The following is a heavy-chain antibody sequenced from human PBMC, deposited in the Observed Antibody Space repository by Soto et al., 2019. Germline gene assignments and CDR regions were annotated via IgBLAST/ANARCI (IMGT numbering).Heavy chain of an antibody. J-gene: IGHJ4*02. CDR3: ARLAYSYYYDSSGYLNFFEY. Sequence: PGESLKISCKGSGYRFNTYWIGWVRQMPGKGLEWMGIIYPSDSKTIYSLSFQGQVTISADKDISTAYLRWSSLKASDTAMYYCARLAYSYYYDSSGYLNFFEYWGQGSLVTVSS. V-gene: IGHV5-51*01. CDR2: IYPSDSKT. CDR1: GYRFNTYW. D-gene: IGHD3-22*01.